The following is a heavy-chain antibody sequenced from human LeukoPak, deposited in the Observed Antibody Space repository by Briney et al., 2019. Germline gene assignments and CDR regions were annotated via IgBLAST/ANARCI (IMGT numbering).Heavy chain of an antibody. Sequence: GGSLRLSCSASGFTFSGFWMSWVRQAPGKGLEWVANINQDGTEKHYVGSVKGRFTISRDNAKSSLYLQMNSLRAEDTAVYYCARGDFNDYGDYVDAFEIWGQGTMVTVSA. D-gene: IGHD4-17*01. CDR3: ARGDFNDYGDYVDAFEI. V-gene: IGHV3-7*01. CDR1: GFTFSGFW. J-gene: IGHJ3*02. CDR2: INQDGTEK.